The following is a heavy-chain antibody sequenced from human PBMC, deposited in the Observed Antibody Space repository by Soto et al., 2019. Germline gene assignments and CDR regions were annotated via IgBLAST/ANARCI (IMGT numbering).Heavy chain of an antibody. CDR3: ARSGSDIVVVPAAMQNYYYYGMDV. J-gene: IGHJ6*02. CDR1: GYSFTSYW. Sequence: GESLKISCKGSGYSFTSYWIGWVRQMPGKGLEWMGIIYPGDSDTRYSPSFQGQVTISADKSISTAYLQWSSLKASDTAMYYCARSGSDIVVVPAAMQNYYYYGMDVWGQGTTVTVSS. V-gene: IGHV5-51*01. D-gene: IGHD2-2*01. CDR2: IYPGDSDT.